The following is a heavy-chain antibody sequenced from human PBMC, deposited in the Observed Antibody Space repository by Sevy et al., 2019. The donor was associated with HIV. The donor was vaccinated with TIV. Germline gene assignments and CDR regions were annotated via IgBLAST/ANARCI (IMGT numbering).Heavy chain of an antibody. D-gene: IGHD3-3*01. CDR1: GFTFSSYG. Sequence: GGSLRLSCAASGFTFSSYGMHWVRQAPGKGLEWVAFIRYDGSNKYYADSVKGRFTISRDNSKNTLYLQMKSLRAEDTAVYYWAKDPTVTYYDFWSGYYSPPHYYGMDVWGQGTTVTVSS. CDR3: AKDPTVTYYDFWSGYYSPPHYYGMDV. CDR2: IRYDGSNK. V-gene: IGHV3-30*02. J-gene: IGHJ6*02.